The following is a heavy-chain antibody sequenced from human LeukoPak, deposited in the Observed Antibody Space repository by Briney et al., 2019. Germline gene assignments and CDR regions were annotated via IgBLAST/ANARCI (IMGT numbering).Heavy chain of an antibody. V-gene: IGHV3-23*01. J-gene: IGHJ4*02. CDR2: ISGSGGST. D-gene: IGHD3-16*02. CDR3: ARHIRAGDYVWGSYRSTHPHYFDY. Sequence: GGSLRLSCAASGFTFSSYAMSWVRQAPGKGLEWVSAISGSGGSTYYADSVKGRFTISRDNSKNTLYLQMNSLRAEDTAVYYCARHIRAGDYVWGSYRSTHPHYFDYWGQGTLVTVSS. CDR1: GFTFSSYA.